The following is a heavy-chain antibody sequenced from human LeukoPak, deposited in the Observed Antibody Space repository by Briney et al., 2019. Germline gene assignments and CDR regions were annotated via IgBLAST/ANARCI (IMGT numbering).Heavy chain of an antibody. CDR1: GFTFISYS. V-gene: IGHV3-21*01. J-gene: IGHJ4*02. CDR2: ISSSSSYI. D-gene: IGHD3-10*01. Sequence: GGSLRLSCAASGFTFISYSMNWVRQAPGKGLEWVSSISSSSSYIYYADSVKGRFTISRDNAKNSLYLQMNSLRAEDTAVYYCASPGWFGELSFDYWGQGTLVTVSS. CDR3: ASPGWFGELSFDY.